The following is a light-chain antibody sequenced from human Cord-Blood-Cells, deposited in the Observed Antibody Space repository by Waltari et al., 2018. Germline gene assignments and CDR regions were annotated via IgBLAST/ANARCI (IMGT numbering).Light chain of an antibody. V-gene: IGLV3-19*01. Sequence: SSELTQDPAVSVALGQTVRITCQGDSLRSYYASWYQQKPGQAPVLVIYGKNNRPSVIPDRFSGFSSGNTASLTITGAQAEDEADYYCNSRDSSGNHLVFGGGTKLTVL. J-gene: IGLJ2*01. CDR3: NSRDSSGNHLV. CDR1: SLRSYY. CDR2: GKN.